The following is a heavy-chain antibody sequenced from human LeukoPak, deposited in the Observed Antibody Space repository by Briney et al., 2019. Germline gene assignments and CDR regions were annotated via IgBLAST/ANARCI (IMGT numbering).Heavy chain of an antibody. CDR2: INPNSGGT. Sequence: AASVTVSCKASGYTFTDYDLHWVRQAPGQGLEWMGWINPNSGGTEYVQKFQGRVTMTRDTSLSTAYMEPRRLTSDDTAVYYFVRVHCTRSGCYEDYYYGMDVWGQGTAVTVSS. CDR3: VRVHCTRSGCYEDYYYGMDV. CDR1: GYTFTDYD. V-gene: IGHV1-2*02. J-gene: IGHJ6*02. D-gene: IGHD2-8*01.